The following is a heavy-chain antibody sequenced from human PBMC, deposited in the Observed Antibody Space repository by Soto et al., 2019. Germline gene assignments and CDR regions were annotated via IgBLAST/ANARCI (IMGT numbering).Heavy chain of an antibody. D-gene: IGHD6-13*01. CDR3: ARRYSSSWYFAFDI. J-gene: IGHJ3*02. CDR2: INAGNGNT. V-gene: IGHV1-3*01. Sequence: ASVKVSCKASGYTFTSYAMHWVRQAPGQRLEWMGWINAGNGNTKYSQKFQGRVTITRDTSASTAYMELSSLRSEDTAVYYCARRYSSSWYFAFDIWGPGTMVTVSS. CDR1: GYTFTSYA.